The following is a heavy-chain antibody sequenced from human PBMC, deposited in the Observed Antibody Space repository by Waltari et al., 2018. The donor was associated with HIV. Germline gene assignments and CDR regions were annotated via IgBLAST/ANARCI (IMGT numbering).Heavy chain of an antibody. CDR1: GGSISSDP. CDR2: ISYTGST. V-gene: IGHV4-59*08. D-gene: IGHD1-26*01. CDR3: ARHGGRYSFDY. Sequence: QVQLQESGPGLVKPSETLSLTCIVSGGSISSDPWSWFRQHPGKGLEWIGYISYTGSTNYNPSHRSRVVMSVDTSNIHFSLNLTSMTAADTAVYHCARHGGRYSFDYWGQGTLVTVSS. J-gene: IGHJ4*02.